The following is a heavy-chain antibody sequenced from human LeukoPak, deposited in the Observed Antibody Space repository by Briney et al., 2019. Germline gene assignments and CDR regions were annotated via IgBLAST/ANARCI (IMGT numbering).Heavy chain of an antibody. CDR1: GYNFTHYW. CDR3: ARKWLRLSAFDI. J-gene: IGHJ3*02. D-gene: IGHD5-12*01. CDR2: VYPGGSDA. V-gene: IGHV5-51*01. Sequence: GESLKISCKGSGYNFTHYWIGWVRQMPGKGPEWMGIVYPGGSDARYSPSFQGQVTISADKSISTAYLQWSSLKASDTAMYYCARKWLRLSAFDIWGQGTMVTVSS.